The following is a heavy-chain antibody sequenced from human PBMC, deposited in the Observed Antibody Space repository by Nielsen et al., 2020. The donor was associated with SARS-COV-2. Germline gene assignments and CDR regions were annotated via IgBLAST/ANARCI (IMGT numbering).Heavy chain of an antibody. D-gene: IGHD7-27*01. CDR1: GFTFSIYA. Sequence: GESLKISCAASGFTFSIYAMHWVRQAPGKGLEWVAVVSNDGNIQYYSDSVKGRFTISRDNSKNTVYLQMNSLRPEDTAVYYCAKDETTSGVNFFHYWGQGALVTVSS. J-gene: IGHJ4*02. V-gene: IGHV3-30*18. CDR3: AKDETTSGVNFFHY. CDR2: VSNDGNIQ.